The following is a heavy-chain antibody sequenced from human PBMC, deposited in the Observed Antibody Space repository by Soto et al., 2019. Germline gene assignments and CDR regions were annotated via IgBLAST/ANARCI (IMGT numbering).Heavy chain of an antibody. J-gene: IGHJ6*02. CDR3: ARGEYSSSVGYYYGMAV. V-gene: IGHV3-33*01. CDR1: GFTFSSYG. D-gene: IGHD6-6*01. CDR2: IWYDGSNK. Sequence: QVQLVESGGGVVQPGRSLRLSCAASGFTFSSYGMHWVRQAPGKGLEWVAVIWYDGSNKYYADSVKGRFTISRDNSKNTLYLQMNSLRAEDTAVSYCARGEYSSSVGYYYGMAVCGEETTVTVSS.